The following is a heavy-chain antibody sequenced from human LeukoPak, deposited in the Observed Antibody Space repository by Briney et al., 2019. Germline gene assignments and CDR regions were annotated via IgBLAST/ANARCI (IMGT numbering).Heavy chain of an antibody. CDR3: VRDAARRLGILPFRIGY. Sequence: GASVKVSCTASGYTFNSFGIAWVRQAPGQGPEWMGWSSTYNGLTNYTQKFQGRVTMTTDTFTNTAYMELRSLRSDDTAVYYCVRDAARRLGILPFRIGYWGQGTLVTVSS. V-gene: IGHV1-18*01. CDR1: GYTFNSFG. J-gene: IGHJ4*02. D-gene: IGHD3-16*01. CDR2: SSTYNGLT.